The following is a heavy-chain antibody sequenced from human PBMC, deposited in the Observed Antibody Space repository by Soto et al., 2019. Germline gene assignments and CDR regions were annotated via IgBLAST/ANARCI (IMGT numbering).Heavy chain of an antibody. D-gene: IGHD6-13*01. CDR2: INHSGST. J-gene: IGHJ4*02. Sequence: SETLSLTCAVYGGSFSGYYWSWIRQPPGKGLEWIGEINHSGSTNYNPSLKSRVTISVDTSKNQFSLKLSSVTAADTAVYYCARAASSWQMYYFDYWGQGTLVT. V-gene: IGHV4-34*01. CDR1: GGSFSGYY. CDR3: ARAASSWQMYYFDY.